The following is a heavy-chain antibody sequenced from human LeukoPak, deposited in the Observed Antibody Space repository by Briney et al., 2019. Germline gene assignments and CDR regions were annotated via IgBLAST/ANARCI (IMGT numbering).Heavy chain of an antibody. V-gene: IGHV3-30-3*01. J-gene: IGHJ4*02. CDR1: GFTFSGYA. Sequence: GGSLRLSCAASGFTFSGYAMHWVRQAPGKGLEWVAVISYDGTKKYYADSVKGRFTVSRDISKNTLYLQMNSLTAEDTAVYYCARHRGPSLYSSAYFDYWGQGTLVPVSS. CDR3: ARHRGPSLYSSAYFDY. CDR2: ISYDGTKK. D-gene: IGHD3-22*01.